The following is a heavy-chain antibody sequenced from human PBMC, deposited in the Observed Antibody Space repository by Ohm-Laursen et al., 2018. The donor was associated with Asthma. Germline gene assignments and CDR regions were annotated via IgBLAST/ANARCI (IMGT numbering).Heavy chain of an antibody. CDR1: GFTFSSYS. Sequence: SLRLSCSASGFTFSSYSIHWVRQIPGKGLEWVASISTASTFIYYSDSVRGRFTTSRDNARHSVYLQMNSLRAEDTALYYCARIGPEWELPGREYSLHHWGEGTLVTVSS. J-gene: IGHJ1*01. CDR3: ARIGPEWELPGREYSLHH. V-gene: IGHV3-21*01. CDR2: ISTASTFI. D-gene: IGHD1-26*01.